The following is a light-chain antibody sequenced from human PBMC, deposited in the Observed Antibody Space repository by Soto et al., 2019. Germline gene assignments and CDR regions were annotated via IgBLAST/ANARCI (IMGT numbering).Light chain of an antibody. CDR1: QSVSSY. Sequence: EIVLTQSPATLSLSPGERATLSCRTSQSVSSYFSWYQQKPVRAPRLLIYDASNRATGIPARFSGRAPGTDLTLPRISLQPEDFAVYYYEQPRNRPSTFGQGTRLEIK. J-gene: IGKJ5*01. V-gene: IGKV3-11*01. CDR3: EQPRNRPST. CDR2: DAS.